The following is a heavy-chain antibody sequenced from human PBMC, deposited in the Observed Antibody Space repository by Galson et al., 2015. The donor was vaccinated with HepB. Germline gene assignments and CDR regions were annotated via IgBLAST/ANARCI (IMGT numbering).Heavy chain of an antibody. Sequence: QSGAEVKKPGASVKVSCKASGGTFSSYAISWVRQAPGQGLEWMGGIIPIFGTANYAQKFQGRVTITADESTSTAYMELSSLRSEDTAVYYCARGVPDYYDSSGYYQSWGQGTLVTVSS. J-gene: IGHJ5*02. CDR1: GGTFSSYA. CDR2: IIPIFGTA. D-gene: IGHD3-22*01. CDR3: ARGVPDYYDSSGYYQS. V-gene: IGHV1-69*13.